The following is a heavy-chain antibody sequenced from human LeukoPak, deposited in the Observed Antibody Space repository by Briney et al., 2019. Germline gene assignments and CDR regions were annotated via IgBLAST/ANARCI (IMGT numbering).Heavy chain of an antibody. CDR1: GGSISSSSYY. CDR3: ARSGGKYYYYMDV. J-gene: IGHJ6*03. V-gene: IGHV4-61*05. Sequence: SETLSLTCTVSGGSISSSSYYWGWIRQPPGKGLEWIGYINYSESTNNNPSLKSRVTISVQKSKNQCSLKLSSVTAADTAVYYCARSGGKYYYYMDVWGKGTTVTVSS. CDR2: INYSEST. D-gene: IGHD1-26*01.